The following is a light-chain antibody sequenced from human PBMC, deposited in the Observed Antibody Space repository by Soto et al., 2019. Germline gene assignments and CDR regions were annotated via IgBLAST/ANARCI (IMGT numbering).Light chain of an antibody. CDR1: QNINCR. CDR2: DVS. CDR3: QHDNNFSPT. V-gene: IGKV1-5*01. Sequence: DIQMTQSPSTLSASVGDRVTITCRASQNINCRLAWYQQKPGKAPDLLIYDVSTLESGVPSRFSGSSSGTELTLTISSLQPYDFATYYCQHDNNFSPTFGQGTKVVIQ. J-gene: IGKJ1*01.